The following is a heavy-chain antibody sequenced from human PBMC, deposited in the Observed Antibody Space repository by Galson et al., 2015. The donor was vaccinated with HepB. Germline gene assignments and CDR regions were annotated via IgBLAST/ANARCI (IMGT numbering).Heavy chain of an antibody. Sequence: SLRLSCAASGSSPNDHAMHWIRQAPGQGLEWVSGITWSSNRAAYADSVRGRLTVSRDNTKNSLYLQMNSLRVEDTALYYCTKNVLPGGLDYWGQGSLVTVSS. CDR1: GSSPNDHA. CDR2: ITWSSNRA. V-gene: IGHV3-9*02. CDR3: TKNVLPGGLDY. D-gene: IGHD3-16*01. J-gene: IGHJ4*02.